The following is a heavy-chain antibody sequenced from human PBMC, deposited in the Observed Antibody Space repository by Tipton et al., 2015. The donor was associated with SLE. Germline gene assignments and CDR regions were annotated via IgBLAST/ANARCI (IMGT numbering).Heavy chain of an antibody. CDR3: ARDRAICDSTSCFRSYFDS. CDR1: GGSFSGYY. J-gene: IGHJ4*02. D-gene: IGHD2-2*01. Sequence: TLSLTCAVYGGSFSGYYWSWIRQPAGKRLEWIGRIYVSGGTNYNPSLQSRSSISIDTSKSQFSLRLSSVTAADTAVYYCARDRAICDSTSCFRSYFDSWGQGTLVTVSS. V-gene: IGHV4-59*10. CDR2: IYVSGGT.